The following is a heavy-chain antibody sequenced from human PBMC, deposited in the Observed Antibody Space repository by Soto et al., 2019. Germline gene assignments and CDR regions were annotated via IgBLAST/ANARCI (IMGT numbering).Heavy chain of an antibody. CDR2: ISGSGGST. Sequence: GESLKISCAASGFTFSSYAMSWVRQAPGKGLEWVSAISGSGGSTYYADSVKGRFTISRDNSKNTLYLQMNSLRAEDTAVYYCAKVSVVVAATGAFDIWGQGTMVTVAS. D-gene: IGHD2-15*01. J-gene: IGHJ3*02. CDR1: GFTFSSYA. CDR3: AKVSVVVAATGAFDI. V-gene: IGHV3-23*01.